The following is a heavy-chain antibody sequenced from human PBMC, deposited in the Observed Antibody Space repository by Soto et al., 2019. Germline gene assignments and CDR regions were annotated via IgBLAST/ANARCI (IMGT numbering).Heavy chain of an antibody. Sequence: EVQLVESGGGLVKPGGSLRLSCAASGFSFSSYSMNWVRQAPGKGLEWVSSISSSASHINYADSVKGRITISRDNAKKSLYLQMNSLRAEEAAVYYCARVYTGYCSGGTCYWFDPWGQGTLVTVSS. D-gene: IGHD2-15*01. CDR3: ARVYTGYCSGGTCYWFDP. V-gene: IGHV3-21*01. J-gene: IGHJ5*02. CDR1: GFSFSSYS. CDR2: ISSSASHI.